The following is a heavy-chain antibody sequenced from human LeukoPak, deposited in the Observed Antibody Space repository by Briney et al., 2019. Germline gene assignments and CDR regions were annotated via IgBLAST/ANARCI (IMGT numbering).Heavy chain of an antibody. CDR1: GGSISSYY. D-gene: IGHD6-19*01. V-gene: IGHV4-4*07. CDR3: ARGVQSAVAGIYYFDY. Sequence: SETLSLTCTASGGSISSYYWSWIRQPAGKGLEWIGRIYTSGSTNYNPSLKSRVTMSVDTSKNQFSLKPSSVAAADTAVYYCARGVQSAVAGIYYFDYWGQGTLVTVSS. CDR2: IYTSGST. J-gene: IGHJ4*02.